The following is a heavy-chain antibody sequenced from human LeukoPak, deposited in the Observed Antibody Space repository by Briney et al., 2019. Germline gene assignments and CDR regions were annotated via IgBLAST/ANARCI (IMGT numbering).Heavy chain of an antibody. CDR2: ISAYNGNT. D-gene: IGHD4-17*01. J-gene: IGHJ6*02. Sequence: GASVKVSCKASGYTFTSYGITWVRQAPGQGLEWMGWISAYNGNTNYVQKLQGRVTVTTDTSTSTAYMELRSLRSDDTAVYYCAKDKAPTVTSNYYYYGMDVWGQGTTVTVSS. CDR3: AKDKAPTVTSNYYYYGMDV. V-gene: IGHV1-18*01. CDR1: GYTFTSYG.